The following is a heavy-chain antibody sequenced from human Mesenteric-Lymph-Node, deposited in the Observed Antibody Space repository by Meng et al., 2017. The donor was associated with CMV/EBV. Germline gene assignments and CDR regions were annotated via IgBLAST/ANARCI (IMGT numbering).Heavy chain of an antibody. Sequence: GGSLRLSCAASGFTFSSDGMSWVRQAPGKGLEWVSAISSSGKTAYYADSVKGRFTISRDNSKNTLYLQMNSLRVEDTAVYYCARDGAYSLDYWGQGTLVTVSS. CDR3: ARDGAYSLDY. CDR2: ISSSGKTA. D-gene: IGHD2-21*01. J-gene: IGHJ4*02. CDR1: GFTFSSDG. V-gene: IGHV3-23*01.